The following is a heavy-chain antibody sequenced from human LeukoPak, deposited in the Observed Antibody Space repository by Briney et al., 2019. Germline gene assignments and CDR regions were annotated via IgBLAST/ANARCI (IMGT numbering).Heavy chain of an antibody. Sequence: GGSLRLSCAASGFSFGSYWMSWVRQAPGKGLEWVANIKQDGIEKHYVDSVKGRFTISRDSAKNSLYLQMNSLRAEDTAVYYCARDRLNELDYWGQGTLVTVSS. D-gene: IGHD3-22*01. CDR3: ARDRLNELDY. V-gene: IGHV3-7*01. J-gene: IGHJ4*02. CDR2: IKQDGIEK. CDR1: GFSFGSYW.